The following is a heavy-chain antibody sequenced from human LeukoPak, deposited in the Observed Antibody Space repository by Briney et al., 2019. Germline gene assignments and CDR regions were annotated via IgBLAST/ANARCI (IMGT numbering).Heavy chain of an antibody. J-gene: IGHJ4*02. Sequence: ASVKVSCKVSGYTLTELSMHWVRQAPGKGLEWMGGFDPEDGETIYAQKFQGRVTMTEDTSTDTAYMELSSLRSEDTAVYYCARDGLRFLEWLLSGKYYFDYWGQGTLVTVSS. D-gene: IGHD3-3*01. CDR1: GYTLTELS. CDR2: FDPEDGET. V-gene: IGHV1-24*01. CDR3: ARDGLRFLEWLLSGKYYFDY.